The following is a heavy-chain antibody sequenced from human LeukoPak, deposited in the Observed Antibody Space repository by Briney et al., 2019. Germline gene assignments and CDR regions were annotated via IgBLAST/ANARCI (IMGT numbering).Heavy chain of an antibody. CDR2: ISGYNGDT. Sequence: ASVKVSCKASGYTFTNYGINWVRQAPGQGLEWTGWISGYNGDTNYAQKLQGRVTMTTDTSTNTAYMELRSLRSDDTAVYYCARGGRGYSYGRELDYWGQGTLVTVSS. V-gene: IGHV1-18*01. D-gene: IGHD5-18*01. CDR3: ARGGRGYSYGRELDY. J-gene: IGHJ4*02. CDR1: GYTFTNYG.